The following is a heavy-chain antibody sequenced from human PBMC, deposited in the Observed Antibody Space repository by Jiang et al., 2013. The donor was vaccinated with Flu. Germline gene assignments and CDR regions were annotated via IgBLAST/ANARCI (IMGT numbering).Heavy chain of an antibody. J-gene: IGHJ4*02. D-gene: IGHD5-12*01. CDR3: ARGHGYVPKYFEY. Sequence: SGREVRKPGSSGEGTSCKASGDTFSKYTIIWVRQAPGHGLEWMGGIIPIHGTANSAQEFRGRVTITADEFMSTAYMELSSLRSDDTAVYYCARGHGYVPKYFEYWGQGTLVTVSS. CDR2: IIPIHGTA. V-gene: IGHV1-69*16. CDR1: GDTFSKYT.